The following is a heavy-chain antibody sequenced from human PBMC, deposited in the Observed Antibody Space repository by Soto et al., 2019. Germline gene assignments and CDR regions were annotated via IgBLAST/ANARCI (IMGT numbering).Heavy chain of an antibody. D-gene: IGHD5-18*01. CDR1: GGSISSGDYY. CDR2: IYYSGST. J-gene: IGHJ4*02. V-gene: IGHV4-30-4*01. Sequence: SETLSLTCTVSGGSISSGDYYWSWIRQPPGKGLEWIGYIYYSGSTYYNPSLKSRVTISVDTSKNQFSLKLSSVTAADTAVYYCAREGGYSYGFWFDYWGQGTLVTVSS. CDR3: AREGGYSYGFWFDY.